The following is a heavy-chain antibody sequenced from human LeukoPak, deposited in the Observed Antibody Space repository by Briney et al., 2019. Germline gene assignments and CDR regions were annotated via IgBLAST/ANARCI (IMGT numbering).Heavy chain of an antibody. CDR1: GFTFSNAW. CDR3: TVSSWATNDY. Sequence: GGSLRHSCAASGFTFSNAWMTWVRQAPGKGLEWVGRIKRKTDGGTTDYAAPVKGRFTISRDDSKNTLYLQMNSLKTEDTAVYYCTVSSWATNDYWGQGTLVTVSS. J-gene: IGHJ4*02. V-gene: IGHV3-15*01. CDR2: IKRKTDGGTT. D-gene: IGHD6-13*01.